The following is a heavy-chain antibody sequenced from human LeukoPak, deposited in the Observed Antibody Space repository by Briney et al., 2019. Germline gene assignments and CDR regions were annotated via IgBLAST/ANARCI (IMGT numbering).Heavy chain of an antibody. D-gene: IGHD6-19*01. J-gene: IGHJ3*02. Sequence: GASVKVSCKASGFTFTSSAVQWVRQTRGQRLEWTGWIVVGSGNTNYAQKFQERVTITRDMSTSTAYMELSSLRSEDTAVYYCAAEGGWYAFDIWGQGTMVTVSS. V-gene: IGHV1-58*01. CDR2: IVVGSGNT. CDR1: GFTFTSSA. CDR3: AAEGGWYAFDI.